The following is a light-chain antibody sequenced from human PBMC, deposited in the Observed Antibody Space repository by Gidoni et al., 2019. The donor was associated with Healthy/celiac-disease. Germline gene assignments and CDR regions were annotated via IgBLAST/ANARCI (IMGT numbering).Light chain of an antibody. Sequence: DIQMTQSPSSVSASVGDRVTITCRASQGISSWLAWCQQKPGKAPKLLIYAASSSQSGVPSRFSGSGSGTDFTLTISSLQPEDFATYYCQQANNFPRTFGQGTKVEIK. J-gene: IGKJ1*01. CDR3: QQANNFPRT. CDR1: QGISSW. CDR2: AAS. V-gene: IGKV1D-12*01.